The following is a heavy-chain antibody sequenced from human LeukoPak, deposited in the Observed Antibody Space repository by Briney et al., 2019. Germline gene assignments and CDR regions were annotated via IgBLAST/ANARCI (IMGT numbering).Heavy chain of an antibody. CDR2: IYYNGST. CDR3: ARGGQLELLPDYYYYYMDV. D-gene: IGHD1-7*01. J-gene: IGHJ6*03. CDR1: GGSISSYY. Sequence: PSETLSLTCTVSGGSISSYYWSWIRQPPGKGLGWIGYIYYNGSTNYNPSLKSRVTISVDTSKNQFSLKLSSVTAADTAVYYCARGGQLELLPDYYYYYMDVWGKGTTVTVSS. V-gene: IGHV4-59*01.